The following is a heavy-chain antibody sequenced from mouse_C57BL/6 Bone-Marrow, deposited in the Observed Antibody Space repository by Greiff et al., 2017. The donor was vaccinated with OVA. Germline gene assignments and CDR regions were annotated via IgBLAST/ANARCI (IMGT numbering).Heavy chain of an antibody. CDR1: GYTFTRYG. V-gene: IGHV1-81*01. D-gene: IGHD1-1*01. CDR2: IYPRSGNT. CDR3: ARKIPYYYGSSYVPYWYFDV. J-gene: IGHJ1*03. Sequence: VQLPPSGAALARPGASVKLSCQASGYTFTRYGISWVKQRTGQGLEWIGEIYPRSGNTYYNEKFKGQATLTADKSSSTAYMELRSLTSEDSAVYFCARKIPYYYGSSYVPYWYFDVWGTGTTVTVSS.